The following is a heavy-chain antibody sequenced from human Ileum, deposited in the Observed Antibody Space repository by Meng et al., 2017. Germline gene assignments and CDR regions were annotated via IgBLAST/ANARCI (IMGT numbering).Heavy chain of an antibody. CDR3: SGASSSSYLGY. Sequence: QVQLVQSGAAVKKPGASVKVSCKTSGYTFTDYYIKWLRQAPGQGLEWMGRINPKSGIRHYAQKFQGRVTMTSDTSTSTAYMEVSGLTSDDTAVYYCSGASSSSYLGYWGQGTLVTVSS. CDR2: INPKSGIR. J-gene: IGHJ4*02. CDR1: GYTFTDYY. V-gene: IGHV1-2*06. D-gene: IGHD6-13*01.